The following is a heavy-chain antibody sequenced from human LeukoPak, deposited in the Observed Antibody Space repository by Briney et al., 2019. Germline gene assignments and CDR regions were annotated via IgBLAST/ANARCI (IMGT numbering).Heavy chain of an antibody. CDR2: MYHSGST. Sequence: SETLSLTCSVSGYSISSAYYWGWIRQPPGKGLEWIGTMYHSGSTNYNPSLKSRVTISVDTSKNQFSLKLSSVTAADTAVYYCARQGTMVRGVISRRFYYYYMDVWGKGTTVTISS. J-gene: IGHJ6*03. V-gene: IGHV4-38-2*02. D-gene: IGHD3-10*01. CDR1: GYSISSAYY. CDR3: ARQGTMVRGVISRRFYYYYMDV.